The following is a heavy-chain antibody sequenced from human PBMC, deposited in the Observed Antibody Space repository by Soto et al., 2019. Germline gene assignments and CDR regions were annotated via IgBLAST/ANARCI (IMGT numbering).Heavy chain of an antibody. CDR2: IYYSGST. Sequence: SETLSLTCTVSGGSISSYYWSWIRQPPGKGLEWIGYIYYSGSTNYNPSLKSRVTISVDTSKNQFSLKLSSVTAADTAVYYCARTNILTGYQPGHFDYWGQGTLVTVSS. CDR3: ARTNILTGYQPGHFDY. D-gene: IGHD3-9*01. CDR1: GGSISSYY. J-gene: IGHJ4*02. V-gene: IGHV4-59*08.